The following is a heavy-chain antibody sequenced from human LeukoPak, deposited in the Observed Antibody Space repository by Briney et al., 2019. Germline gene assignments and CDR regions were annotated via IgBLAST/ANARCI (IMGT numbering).Heavy chain of an antibody. CDR2: ISSNAYHT. J-gene: IGHJ6*02. D-gene: IGHD3/OR15-3a*01. CDR1: GFAFSTYT. V-gene: IGHV3-64*02. Sequence: GGSLRLSCVASGFAFSTYTMRWVRQVPGMGLEYVSAISSNAYHTHYADSVKGRFTISRDNPKNTLYLQMGSLRAEDMGVYFCARDERLILGLLNYYYGMDVWGQGTTVTVSS. CDR3: ARDERLILGLLNYYYGMDV.